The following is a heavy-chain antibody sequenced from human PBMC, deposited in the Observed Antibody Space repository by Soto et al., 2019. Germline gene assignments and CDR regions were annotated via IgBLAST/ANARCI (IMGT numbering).Heavy chain of an antibody. CDR1: GFSLSTTGVG. Sequence: QITLKESGPTLVRPTQTLTLTCTFSGFSLSTTGVGVGWIRQPPGKALEWLALIYWDDDKRYSPSLQNRLTITKDTSKNQVTLTMTNMDPVDTATYYCAQILRSFGLGAERGNCFDPWGQGTLVTVSS. CDR3: AQILRSFGLGAERGNCFDP. D-gene: IGHD3-16*01. V-gene: IGHV2-5*02. J-gene: IGHJ5*02. CDR2: IYWDDDK.